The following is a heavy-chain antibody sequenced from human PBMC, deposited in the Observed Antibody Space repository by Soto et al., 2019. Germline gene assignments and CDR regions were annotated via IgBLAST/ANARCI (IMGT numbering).Heavy chain of an antibody. CDR3: GRHPGYCSGSHCYGYYTMDV. CDR2: MYNTGST. J-gene: IGHJ6*02. D-gene: IGHD2-15*01. CDR1: GGSISGYY. V-gene: IGHV4-59*08. Sequence: SETLSLTCTVSGGSISGYYWSWIRQPPGKGLEWIGYMYNTGSTVYNPSFKSRVTISVDTSKNQFSLELSSVTAADTAVYSCGRHPGYCSGSHCYGYYTMDVWGQGTTVTVSS.